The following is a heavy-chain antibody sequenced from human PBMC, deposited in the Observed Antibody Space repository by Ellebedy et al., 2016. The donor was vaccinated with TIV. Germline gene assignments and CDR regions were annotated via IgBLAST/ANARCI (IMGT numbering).Heavy chain of an antibody. D-gene: IGHD3/OR15-3a*01. CDR3: ARNLVIFTFDKWYFDL. Sequence: SETLSLTCTVSGDSINTSTYYWGWIRQPPGTGLEWIGTIYSTGNTYYNPSLKSRLSISVATSKNQFSLRLSSVTAADTAVYYCARNLVIFTFDKWYFDLWGRGTLVTVSS. V-gene: IGHV4-39*01. CDR1: GDSINTSTYY. J-gene: IGHJ2*01. CDR2: IYSTGNT.